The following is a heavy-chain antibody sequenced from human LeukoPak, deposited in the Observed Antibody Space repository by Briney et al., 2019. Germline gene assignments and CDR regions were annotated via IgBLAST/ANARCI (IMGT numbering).Heavy chain of an antibody. CDR1: GFTFSNYG. D-gene: IGHD4-23*01. Sequence: PGWSLRLSCAASGFTFSNYGMHWVRQAPGKVLEWVAFIRYDGSNKYYADSVKGRFTISRDNSKNTPFLQMNSLRAEDTAVYYCAKDIGSNTYWGQGTLVTVSS. CDR2: IRYDGSNK. CDR3: AKDIGSNTY. J-gene: IGHJ4*02. V-gene: IGHV3-30*02.